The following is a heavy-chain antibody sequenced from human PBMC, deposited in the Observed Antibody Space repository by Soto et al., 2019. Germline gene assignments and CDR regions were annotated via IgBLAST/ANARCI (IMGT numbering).Heavy chain of an antibody. V-gene: IGHV3-21*01. CDR3: ASCSCSGYCGYY. Sequence: PGGSLRLSCAASGFTFSSYSMNWVRQAPGKGLEWVSSISSSSSYIYYADSVKGRFTISRDNAKNSLYLQMNSLRAEDTAVYYCASCSCSGYCGYYWGQGTLVTV. CDR2: ISSSSSYI. CDR1: GFTFSSYS. D-gene: IGHD3-3*01. J-gene: IGHJ4*02.